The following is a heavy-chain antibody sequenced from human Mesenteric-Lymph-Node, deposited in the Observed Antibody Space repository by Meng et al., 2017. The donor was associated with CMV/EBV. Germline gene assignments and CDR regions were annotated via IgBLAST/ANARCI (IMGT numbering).Heavy chain of an antibody. D-gene: IGHD6-13*01. CDR2: INPNSGGT. CDR1: GYTFTSYG. CDR3: ARGVQQLVQGNANWFDP. J-gene: IGHJ5*02. V-gene: IGHV1-2*02. Sequence: ASVKVSCKASGYTFTSYGISWVRQAPGQGLEWMGWINPNSGGTNYAQKFQGRVTMTRDTSISTAYMELSRLRSDDTAVYYCARGVQQLVQGNANWFDPWGQGTLVTVSS.